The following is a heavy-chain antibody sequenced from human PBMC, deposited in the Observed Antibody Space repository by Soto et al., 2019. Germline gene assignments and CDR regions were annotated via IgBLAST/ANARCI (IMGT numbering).Heavy chain of an antibody. CDR3: ARLVSGYFDL. CDR1: GGYISSYY. J-gene: IGHJ2*01. D-gene: IGHD3-10*01. V-gene: IGHV4-59*08. CDR2: LYYSGST. Sequence: QVQLQESGPGLVTPSETLSLTCTVPGGYISSYYWSWLRQPPGKGLEWIGYLYYSGSTNYNPSLKSGVTITVDTPRNQFSLNLSSGTAADTAVYYCARLVSGYFDLWGRGSMVTVSS.